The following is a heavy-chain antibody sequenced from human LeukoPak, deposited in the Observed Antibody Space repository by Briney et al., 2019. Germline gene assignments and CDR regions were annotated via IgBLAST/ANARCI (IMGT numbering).Heavy chain of an antibody. CDR1: GFTVSSNY. D-gene: IGHD4-17*01. Sequence: GGSLRLSCAASGFTVSSNYMSWVRQAPGKGLEWVSSISSSSSYIYYADSVKGRFTISRDNAKNSLYLQMNSLRAEDTAVYYCASGNDYGAFDIWGQGTMVTVSS. J-gene: IGHJ3*02. V-gene: IGHV3-21*01. CDR3: ASGNDYGAFDI. CDR2: ISSSSSYI.